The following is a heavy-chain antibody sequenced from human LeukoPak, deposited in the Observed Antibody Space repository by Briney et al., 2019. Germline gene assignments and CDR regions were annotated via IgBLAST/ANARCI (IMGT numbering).Heavy chain of an antibody. CDR3: AKLVGTGTTPTEY. V-gene: IGHV3-23*01. CDR1: GSTCSKHA. D-gene: IGHD1-1*01. J-gene: IGHJ4*01. Sequence: GGSLRPSCAASGSTCSKHAMTWVRQAPGKGLEWVSVISGSGENTDYADSVKGRFTISRDNSKNTLSLQMNSLRVEDTAVYYCAKLVGTGTTPTEYWRHGNPVTVSS. CDR2: ISGSGENT.